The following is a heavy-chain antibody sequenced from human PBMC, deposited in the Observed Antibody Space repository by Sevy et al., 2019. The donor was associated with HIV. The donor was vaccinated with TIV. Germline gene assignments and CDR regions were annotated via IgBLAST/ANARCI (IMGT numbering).Heavy chain of an antibody. Sequence: GESLKISCKGSGYSFTSYWIGWVRQMPGKGLEWMGIIYPGDSDTRYGPSFQGQVTISADKSISTAYLQWSSLKASDTAMYYCARPSGLSSTSYYYHGMDVWGQGTTVTVSS. D-gene: IGHD2-2*01. V-gene: IGHV5-51*01. CDR3: ARPSGLSSTSYYYHGMDV. J-gene: IGHJ6*02. CDR2: IYPGDSDT. CDR1: GYSFTSYW.